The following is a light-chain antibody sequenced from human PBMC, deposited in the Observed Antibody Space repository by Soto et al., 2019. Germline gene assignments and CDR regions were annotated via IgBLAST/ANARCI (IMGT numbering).Light chain of an antibody. J-gene: IGLJ1*01. CDR3: SSYSSSTVRYV. CDR1: SSDVGSYDF. CDR2: EVS. Sequence: QSALTQPASVSGSPGQSITMSCTGTSSDVGSYDFVSWYQQHPGKAPKLLIYEVSNRPSGVSARFSGSKSDNTAFLTISGLQAADEADYFCSSYSSSTVRYVFGSGTKLTVL. V-gene: IGLV2-14*01.